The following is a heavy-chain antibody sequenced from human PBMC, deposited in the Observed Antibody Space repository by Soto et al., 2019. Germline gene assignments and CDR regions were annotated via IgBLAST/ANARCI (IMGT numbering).Heavy chain of an antibody. V-gene: IGHV4-31*01. Sequence: QVELQESGPGRVKPSQTLSLTCTVSGESITTGGYWSWVRLLPGKGLEWIGYIFYSGSTYYNPSPSLKNILSNSVDTPKNQFSLNLISVTAADTGVFFCATTTGSGRVNFWGQGALFTFAS. CDR2: IFYSGST. CDR3: ATTTGSGRVNF. CDR1: GESITTGGY. D-gene: IGHD1-26*01. J-gene: IGHJ1*01.